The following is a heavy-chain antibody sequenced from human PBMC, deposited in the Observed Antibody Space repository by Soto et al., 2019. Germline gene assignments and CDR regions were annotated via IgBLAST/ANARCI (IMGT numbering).Heavy chain of an antibody. D-gene: IGHD2-15*01. CDR3: ARDYSFLGAAFQY. J-gene: IGHJ1*01. CDR1: GFTVSSSS. Sequence: EVELVETGGGLIQPGGSLRLSCAASGFTVSSSSMSWVRQAPGKGLEWVSLIYADGDTYYGDSVKGRFTISRDTSKNTLSLQMTSLRADYTAVYYCARDYSFLGAAFQYWGQGTLVTVSS. CDR2: IYADGDT. V-gene: IGHV3-53*02.